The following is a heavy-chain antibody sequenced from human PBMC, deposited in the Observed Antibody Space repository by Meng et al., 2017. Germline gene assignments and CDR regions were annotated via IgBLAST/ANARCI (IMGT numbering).Heavy chain of an antibody. J-gene: IGHJ4*02. CDR1: GFTFSSYG. CDR3: AEDNGRNSLNFDY. Sequence: GESLKISCAASGFTFSSYGMHWVRQAPGKGLEWVSGISGTTSNTYYADSVKGRFTIPRDKSKNTLYLQMNSLRAEDTGVYYCAEDNGRNSLNFDYWGQGTLVTVSS. V-gene: IGHV3-23*01. CDR2: ISGTTSNT. D-gene: IGHD1-26*01.